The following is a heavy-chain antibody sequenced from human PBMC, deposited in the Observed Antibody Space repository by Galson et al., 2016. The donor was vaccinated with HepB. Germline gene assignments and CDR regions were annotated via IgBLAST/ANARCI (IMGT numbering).Heavy chain of an antibody. CDR1: GYIFRNYG. CDR3: TRDPPTLADEVDY. Sequence: SVKVSCKASGYIFRNYGITWVRQAPGQGLEWMGWIGVYNGDTAYSQKLQGRVTMTTATSTSTAYMELRGLSSVDTAIYYWTRDPPTLADEVDYWGQETLVTVSS. V-gene: IGHV1-18*01. J-gene: IGHJ4*02. D-gene: IGHD6-19*01. CDR2: IGVYNGDT.